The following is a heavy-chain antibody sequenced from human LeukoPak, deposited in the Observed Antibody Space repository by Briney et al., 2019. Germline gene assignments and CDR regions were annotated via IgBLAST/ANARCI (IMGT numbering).Heavy chain of an antibody. CDR2: IYYSGST. J-gene: IGHJ3*02. CDR1: GGSISSSSYY. D-gene: IGHD2-2*01. V-gene: IGHV4-39*07. Sequence: SETLSLTCTVSGGSISSSSYYWGWIRQPPGKGLEWIGSIYYSGSTYYNPSLKSRVTISVDTSKNQFSLKLSSVTAADTTVYYCAREGCCSSTSYYPGAFDIWGQGTMVTVSS. CDR3: AREGCCSSTSYYPGAFDI.